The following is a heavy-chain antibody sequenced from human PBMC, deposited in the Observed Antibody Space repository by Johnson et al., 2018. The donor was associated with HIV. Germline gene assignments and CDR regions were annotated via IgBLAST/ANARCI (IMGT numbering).Heavy chain of an antibody. V-gene: IGHV3-30*18. Sequence: MQLVESGGGVVQPGRSLRLSCAASGFTLSTYGMHWVRQAPGKGLEWVAVISYDGSNKYYADSVKGRFTTSRDNSKNTLYLQMNILRSEDTAVYYCAKLRKKQWLVGEAFDIWGQGTMVTVYS. D-gene: IGHD6-19*01. CDR2: ISYDGSNK. CDR3: AKLRKKQWLVGEAFDI. CDR1: GFTLSTYG. J-gene: IGHJ3*02.